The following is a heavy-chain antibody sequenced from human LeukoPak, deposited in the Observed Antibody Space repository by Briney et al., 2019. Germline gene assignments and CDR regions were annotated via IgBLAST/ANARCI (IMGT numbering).Heavy chain of an antibody. Sequence: SETLSLTCTVSGGSISSYYWSWIRQPAGKGLEWIGRIYTSGSTNYNPSLKSRVTMSVDTSKNQFSLKLSSVTAADTAVYYCARDGRYDFWSGYAIDYWGQGTLVTVSS. D-gene: IGHD3-3*01. CDR2: IYTSGST. CDR1: GGSISSYY. V-gene: IGHV4-4*07. CDR3: ARDGRYDFWSGYAIDY. J-gene: IGHJ4*02.